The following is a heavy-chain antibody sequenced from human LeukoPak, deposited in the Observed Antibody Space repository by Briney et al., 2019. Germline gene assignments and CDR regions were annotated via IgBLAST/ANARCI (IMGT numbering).Heavy chain of an antibody. Sequence: KPSETLSLTCNVSGGSMSNYYWSWIRQPPGKGLEWIGYIYYSGSTGYNPSLESRVTISVDTSKNQFSLKLSSVTAADTAVYYCARLQSYYDPFDVWGQGTVVTVSS. V-gene: IGHV4-59*12. CDR1: GGSMSNYY. CDR3: ARLQSYYDPFDV. D-gene: IGHD3-22*01. CDR2: IYYSGST. J-gene: IGHJ3*01.